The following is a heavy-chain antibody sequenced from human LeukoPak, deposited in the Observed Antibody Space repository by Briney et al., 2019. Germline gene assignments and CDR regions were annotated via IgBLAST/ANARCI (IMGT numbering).Heavy chain of an antibody. D-gene: IGHD5-24*01. CDR1: GGSISSYY. CDR3: ARTREMEAYYYYYYMDV. CDR2: IYYSGST. J-gene: IGHJ6*03. V-gene: IGHV4-59*01. Sequence: PSGTLSLTCTVSGGSISSYYWSWIRQPPGKGLEWIGYIYYSGSTNYNPSLKSRVTISVDTSKNQFSLKLSSVTAADTAVYYCARTREMEAYYYYYYMDVWGKGTTVTVSS.